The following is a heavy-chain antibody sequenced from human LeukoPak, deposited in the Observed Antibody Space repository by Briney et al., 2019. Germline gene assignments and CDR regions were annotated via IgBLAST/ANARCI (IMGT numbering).Heavy chain of an antibody. CDR2: INLSGGSK. CDR3: ARDLGSSGWEVIFDY. V-gene: IGHV1-46*01. CDR1: GYTFTSYY. Sequence: ASVKVSCMASGYTFTSYYVYWVRQAPGQGGEWMGIINLSGGSKNYAQKLQGRVTMTRDTSTSTVYMELSSLRSEDTAVYYCARDLGSSGWEVIFDYWGQGTLVTVSS. J-gene: IGHJ4*02. D-gene: IGHD6-19*01.